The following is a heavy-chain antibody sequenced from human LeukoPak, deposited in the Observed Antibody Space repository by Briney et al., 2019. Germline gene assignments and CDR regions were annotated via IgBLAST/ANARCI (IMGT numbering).Heavy chain of an antibody. D-gene: IGHD1-26*01. CDR3: AIEGPGELDPTFDY. CDR1: GYTFRNYG. CDR2: ISPYNGDT. Sequence: ASVKVSCKASGYTFRNYGISWVRQAPGQGLEWMGWISPYNGDTDYAQNLQGRVTMTTDTSTSTVYMELRSLRSDDTALYYCAIEGPGELDPTFDYWGQGTLVTVSS. V-gene: IGHV1-18*01. J-gene: IGHJ4*02.